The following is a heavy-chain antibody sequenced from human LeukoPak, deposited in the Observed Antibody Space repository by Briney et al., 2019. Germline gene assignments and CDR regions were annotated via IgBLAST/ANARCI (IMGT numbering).Heavy chain of an antibody. CDR3: ARRGDGGRSFDY. V-gene: IGHV3-53*01. D-gene: IGHD4-23*01. J-gene: IGHJ4*02. Sequence: GGSLRLSCAASGFTFSSYVMSWVRQAPGKGLEWVSLIYGGGSTYYADSVKGRFTISRDNSKNTLYLQMNSLRAEDTAVYYCARRGDGGRSFDYWGQGTLVTVSS. CDR1: GFTFSSYV. CDR2: IYGGGST.